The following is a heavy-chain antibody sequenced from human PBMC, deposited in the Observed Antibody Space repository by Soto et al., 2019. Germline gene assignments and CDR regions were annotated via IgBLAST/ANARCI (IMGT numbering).Heavy chain of an antibody. CDR2: INHIGRA. V-gene: IGHV4-34*01. CDR3: ARRYCSSTSCLAGFDP. D-gene: IGHD2-2*01. CDR1: GGSFSGGH. J-gene: IGHJ5*02. Sequence: SETLSLTCAVYGGSFSGGHWSWIRQPPGKGLEWNGEINHIGRANYNPSLKSRVTISVDMYKKQISLKVNSVYAADTAVYYCARRYCSSTSCLAGFDPWGRGTLVTVSS.